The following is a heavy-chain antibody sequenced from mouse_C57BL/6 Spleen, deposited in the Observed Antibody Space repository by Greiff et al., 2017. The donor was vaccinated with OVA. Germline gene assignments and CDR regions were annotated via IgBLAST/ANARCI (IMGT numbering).Heavy chain of an antibody. CDR3: TVYYYMAWFAY. CDR1: GYTFTDYE. J-gene: IGHJ3*01. V-gene: IGHV1-15*01. CDR2: IDPETGGT. Sequence: QVQLQQSGAELVRPGASVTLSCKASGYTFTDYEMHWVKQTPVHGLEWIGAIDPETGGTAYNQKFKGKAILTADKSSSTAYMELRSLTSEDSAVDSCTVYYYMAWFAYWGQGTLVTVSA. D-gene: IGHD1-1*01.